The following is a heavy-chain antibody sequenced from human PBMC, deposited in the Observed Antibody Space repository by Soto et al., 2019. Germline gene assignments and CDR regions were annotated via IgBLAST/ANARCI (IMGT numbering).Heavy chain of an antibody. CDR2: INHSGST. D-gene: IGHD2-15*01. CDR3: ARRRQTGYCSGGSCPKRSYYFDY. Sequence: PSETLSLTCAVYGGSFSGYYWSWIRQPPGKGLEWIGEINHSGSTNYNPSLKSRVTISVDTSKNQFSLKLSSVTAADTAVYYCARRRQTGYCSGGSCPKRSYYFDYWGQGTLVTVSS. J-gene: IGHJ4*02. V-gene: IGHV4-34*01. CDR1: GGSFSGYY.